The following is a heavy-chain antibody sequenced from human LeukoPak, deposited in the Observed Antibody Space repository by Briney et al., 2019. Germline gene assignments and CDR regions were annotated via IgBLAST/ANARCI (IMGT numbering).Heavy chain of an antibody. D-gene: IGHD6-13*01. V-gene: IGHV1-3*01. CDR1: GYTYTSYA. J-gene: IGHJ6*04. CDR3: AREGDSSSWYVVYYGIDV. Sequence: SSVKVSCKASGYTYTSYATHSVRQAPGQRLEWMGWINAGNGNTKYSQKFQGRVTITSDTSASKAYMELSSLRSEDTAVYYCAREGDSSSWYVVYYGIDVWGKGTTVTVSS. CDR2: INAGNGNT.